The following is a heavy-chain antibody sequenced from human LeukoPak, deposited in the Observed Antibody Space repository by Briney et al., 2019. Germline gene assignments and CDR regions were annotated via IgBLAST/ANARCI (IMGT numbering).Heavy chain of an antibody. CDR1: GGTFSSYA. Sequence: ASVKVSCKASGGTFSSYAISWVRQAPGQGLEWVGGIIPIFGTANYAQKFQGRVTITADESTSTAYMELSSLRSEDTAVYYCARVVEGYSYGSEWGQGTLVTVSS. CDR3: ARVVEGYSYGSE. CDR2: IIPIFGTA. J-gene: IGHJ4*02. V-gene: IGHV1-69*13. D-gene: IGHD5-18*01.